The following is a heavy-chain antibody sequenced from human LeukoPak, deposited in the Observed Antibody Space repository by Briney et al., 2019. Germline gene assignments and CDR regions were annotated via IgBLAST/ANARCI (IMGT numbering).Heavy chain of an antibody. J-gene: IGHJ6*03. CDR1: GDSISSGTYY. V-gene: IGHV4-31*03. Sequence: SQTLSLTCTVSGDSISSGTYYWSWIRHFPGKGLEWIGYIYRSGSAYSNPSLKSRVAMSVDTSKNQLSLNLTSVTAADTAVYFCARDLGTAYYYYFDVWGKGTAVTVSS. CDR3: ARDLGTAYYYYFDV. D-gene: IGHD3-16*01. CDR2: IYRSGSA.